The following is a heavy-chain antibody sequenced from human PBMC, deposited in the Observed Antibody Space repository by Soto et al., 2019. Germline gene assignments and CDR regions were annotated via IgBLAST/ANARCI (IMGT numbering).Heavy chain of an antibody. J-gene: IGHJ5*02. V-gene: IGHV1-8*01. Sequence: QVQLVQSGAEVKKPGASVKVSCKASGYTFTSYDINWVRQATGQGPEWMGWMNPNSGNTDYAQKFQGRVTRTRDTSISTAYMDLSSLRSEDTAVYYCARERSAAGAGWFDPWGQGTLVTVSS. CDR2: MNPNSGNT. CDR3: ARERSAAGAGWFDP. CDR1: GYTFTSYD. D-gene: IGHD6-13*01.